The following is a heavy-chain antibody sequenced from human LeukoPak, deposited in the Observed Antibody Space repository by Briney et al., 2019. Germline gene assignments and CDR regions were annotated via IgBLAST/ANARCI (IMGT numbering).Heavy chain of an antibody. CDR3: AKAHCSSTSCSRADN. V-gene: IGHV3-66*01. D-gene: IGHD2-2*01. CDR2: IYSGGST. CDR1: GFTVNSHY. Sequence: GGSLRLSCAASGFTVNSHYMSWVRQAPGKGLEWVSVIYSGGSTFYADSVKGRLTISRVHSKNTLYLQMNSLRADDTAVYYCAKAHCSSTSCSRADNWGQGTLVTVSS. J-gene: IGHJ4*02.